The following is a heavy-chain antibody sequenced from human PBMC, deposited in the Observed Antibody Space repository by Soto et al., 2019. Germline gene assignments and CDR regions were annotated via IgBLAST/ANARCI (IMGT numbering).Heavy chain of an antibody. V-gene: IGHV1-2*04. Sequence: QVQLVQSGAEVKKPGASVKVSCKASGYTFTGYYMHWVRQAPGQGLEWMGWINPNSGATNYAQKFQGWVTMTRDTSISTAYMELSRLRSDDTAVYYCARATKEFPLYCVDYWGQGTLVTVSS. CDR2: INPNSGAT. CDR3: ARATKEFPLYCVDY. CDR1: GYTFTGYY. D-gene: IGHD2-8*02. J-gene: IGHJ4*02.